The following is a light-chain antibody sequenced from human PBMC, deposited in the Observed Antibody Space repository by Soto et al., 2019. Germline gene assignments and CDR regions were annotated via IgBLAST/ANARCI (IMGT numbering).Light chain of an antibody. CDR3: QQGFSAPPWT. CDR2: GAS. CDR1: QSVSSSY. Sequence: EIVLTQSPGTLSLSPGERATLSCRASQSVSSSYLAWYQQKPGQAPRLLIYGASSRATGIPDRFSGSGSGTDFTLTISRLEPEDFATYYCQQGFSAPPWTFGQGTKVEI. J-gene: IGKJ1*01. V-gene: IGKV3-20*01.